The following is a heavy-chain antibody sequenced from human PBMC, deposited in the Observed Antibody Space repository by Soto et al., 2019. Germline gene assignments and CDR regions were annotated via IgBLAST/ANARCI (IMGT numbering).Heavy chain of an antibody. Sequence: QVSRKESGPVLVKPTETLTLTCAVSGFSLTTGRMGVSWVRQPPGKALEWLAHIFSDAERSYSTSLQSRLSVSMEPSGRHVVLSTTNVDPVDTGTYYCVRVNAESYQFYYAMDVWGQGTTVTVSS. CDR2: IFSDAER. V-gene: IGHV2-26*01. CDR1: GFSLTTGRMG. CDR3: VRVNAESYQFYYAMDV. D-gene: IGHD2-2*01. J-gene: IGHJ6*02.